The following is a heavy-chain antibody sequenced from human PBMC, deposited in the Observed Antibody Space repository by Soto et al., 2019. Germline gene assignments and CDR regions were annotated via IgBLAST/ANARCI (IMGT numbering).Heavy chain of an antibody. CDR1: GFTFSNYA. Sequence: ESGGGVVQPGRSLRLSCAASGFTFSNYAIHWVRQAPGEGLKWVAVIYYDGSNKYYADSVKGRFTISRDNSKNTLYLQMNSLRAEDTAVYYCARDPSYCSGGSCLAFDYWGQGTLVTVSS. CDR3: ARDPSYCSGGSCLAFDY. J-gene: IGHJ4*02. CDR2: IYYDGSNK. V-gene: IGHV3-33*01. D-gene: IGHD2-15*01.